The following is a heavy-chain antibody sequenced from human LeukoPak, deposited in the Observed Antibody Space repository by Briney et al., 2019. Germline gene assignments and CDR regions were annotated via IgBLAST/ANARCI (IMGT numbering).Heavy chain of an antibody. J-gene: IGHJ4*02. CDR1: DDSIRNFF. D-gene: IGHD3-22*01. Sequence: SETLSLTCSVSDDSIRNFFWSWIRQPAGKGLEWIGRIYTSGSTDHNPSLRSRVTMSVDTSRNQFSLKLTSVTAADTAVYYCARESKSYDGSGFYHDYWGQGTLVAVSS. CDR3: ARESKSYDGSGFYHDY. CDR2: IYTSGST. V-gene: IGHV4-4*07.